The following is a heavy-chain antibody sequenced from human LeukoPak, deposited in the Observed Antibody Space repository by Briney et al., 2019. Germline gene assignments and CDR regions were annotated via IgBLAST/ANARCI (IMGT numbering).Heavy chain of an antibody. CDR2: ISSSSSTI. V-gene: IGHV3-48*04. CDR1: GFTFSSYS. CDR3: ARNTGARVHSTLPTDAFDI. Sequence: GGSLRLSCAASGFTFSSYSMNWVRQAPGKGLEWVSYISSSSSTIYYADSVKGRFTISRDNAKNSLYLQMNSLRAEDTAVYYCARNTGARVHSTLPTDAFDIWGKGTTVTVSS. J-gene: IGHJ3*02. D-gene: IGHD1-14*01.